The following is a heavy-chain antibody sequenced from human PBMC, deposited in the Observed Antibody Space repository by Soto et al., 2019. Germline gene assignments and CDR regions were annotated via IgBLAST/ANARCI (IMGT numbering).Heavy chain of an antibody. Sequence: PGGSLRLSCAASGFPFSNYAMTWVRQAPGQGLEWVSSISDNGGNTYYGDSAKGRFTISRDISRNTLYLQMNSLRAEDTAIYYCAIHQDTSTSSFQHWGQGTLVTVSS. CDR1: GFPFSNYA. CDR3: AIHQDTSTSSFQH. V-gene: IGHV3-23*01. D-gene: IGHD2-2*01. J-gene: IGHJ1*01. CDR2: ISDNGGNT.